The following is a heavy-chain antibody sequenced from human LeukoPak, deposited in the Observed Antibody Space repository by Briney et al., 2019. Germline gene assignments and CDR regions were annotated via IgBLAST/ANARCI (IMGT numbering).Heavy chain of an antibody. CDR3: ARERGTIAADYHQAYFQH. CDR2: SIPIFGTS. D-gene: IGHD6-13*01. V-gene: IGHV1-69*01. J-gene: IGHJ1*01. Sequence: SVTVSCKASVGTFSSYAISWVRHAPGQGLEWVGGSIPIFGTSNYAQRFQGRVTITADETSSTAYMELISLRSEDTAVYYCARERGTIAADYHQAYFQHWGQGTLVTVSS. CDR1: VGTFSSYA.